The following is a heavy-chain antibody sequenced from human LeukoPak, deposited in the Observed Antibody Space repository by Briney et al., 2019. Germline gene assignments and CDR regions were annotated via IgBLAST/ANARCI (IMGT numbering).Heavy chain of an antibody. D-gene: IGHD5-18*01. CDR3: ARTTAMVTIFDY. CDR1: GYTFTTYA. Sequence: ASVKVPCKASGYTFTTYAMHWVRQAPGQRLEWMGWINAGNGNTKYSQKFQGRVTITRDTSASTAYMELSSLRSEDTAFYYCARTTAMVTIFDYWGQGTLVTVSS. V-gene: IGHV1-3*01. J-gene: IGHJ4*02. CDR2: INAGNGNT.